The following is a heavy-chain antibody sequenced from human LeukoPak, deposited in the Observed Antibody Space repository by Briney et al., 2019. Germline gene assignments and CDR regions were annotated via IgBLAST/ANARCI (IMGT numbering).Heavy chain of an antibody. CDR3: AVSNGGYGP. CDR1: AFNFTAYW. CDR2: INSDGTTT. V-gene: IGHV3-74*01. D-gene: IGHD5-12*01. J-gene: IGHJ5*02. Sequence: GGSLRFSCTSSAFNFTAYWMHWVRQDPRQGLLWVARINSDGTTTNYADSVKGRFTISRDNAKNTLFLQMNSLRAEDTAVYFCAVSNGGYGPWGQGDLVTVSS.